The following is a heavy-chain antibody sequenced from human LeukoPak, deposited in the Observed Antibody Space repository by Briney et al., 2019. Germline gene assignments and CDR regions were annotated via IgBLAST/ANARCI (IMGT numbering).Heavy chain of an antibody. V-gene: IGHV1-69*06. CDR2: IIPIFGTA. J-gene: IGHJ4*02. Sequence: GASVKVSCKAPGGTFSSYAISWVRQAPGQGLEWMGGIIPIFGTANYAQKFQGRVTITADKSTSTAYMELSSLRSEDTAVYYCAANTYYYDSSGPTAFNYWGQGTLVTVSS. CDR1: GGTFSSYA. D-gene: IGHD3-22*01. CDR3: AANTYYYDSSGPTAFNY.